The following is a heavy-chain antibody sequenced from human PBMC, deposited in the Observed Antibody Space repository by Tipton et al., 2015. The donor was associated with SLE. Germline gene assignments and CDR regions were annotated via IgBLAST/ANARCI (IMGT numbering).Heavy chain of an antibody. Sequence: TLSLTCTVSGGSISSHYWSWIRQPPGKGLEWIGYIYYSGSTNYNPSLKSRVTISVGTSKNQFSLKLSSVTAADTAVYYCARWGWNSGYDFFDYWGQGTLVTVSS. CDR1: GGSISSHY. D-gene: IGHD5-12*01. CDR2: IYYSGST. CDR3: ARWGWNSGYDFFDY. J-gene: IGHJ4*02. V-gene: IGHV4-59*11.